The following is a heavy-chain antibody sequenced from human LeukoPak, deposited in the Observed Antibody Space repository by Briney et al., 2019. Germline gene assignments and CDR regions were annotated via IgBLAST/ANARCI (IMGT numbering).Heavy chain of an antibody. V-gene: IGHV3-74*01. J-gene: IGHJ3*02. Sequence: GGSLRLSCAASGFTFSSYWMHWVRQAPGKGLVWVSHINSDGSSISYADSVEGRFTISRDNAKNTLYLQMNSLRAEDTAVYYCARAGGSDSSGYYQGAFDMWGQGTMVTVSS. CDR2: INSDGSSI. CDR1: GFTFSSYW. D-gene: IGHD3-22*01. CDR3: ARAGGSDSSGYYQGAFDM.